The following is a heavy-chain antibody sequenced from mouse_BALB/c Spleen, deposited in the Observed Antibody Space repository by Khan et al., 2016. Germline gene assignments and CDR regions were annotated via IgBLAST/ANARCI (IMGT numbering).Heavy chain of an antibody. Sequence: QIQLVQSGPELKKPGETVKISCKASGYTFTDYSIHWVKQAPGKGLKWMGWINTETGEPTYADDFKGRFAFSLETSASTAYLQINNLKNEDTATXSCASPWLRRAWFAYWGQGTLVTVSA. D-gene: IGHD2-2*01. CDR3: ASPWLRRAWFAY. CDR1: GYTFTDYS. CDR2: INTETGEP. V-gene: IGHV9-2-1*01. J-gene: IGHJ3*01.